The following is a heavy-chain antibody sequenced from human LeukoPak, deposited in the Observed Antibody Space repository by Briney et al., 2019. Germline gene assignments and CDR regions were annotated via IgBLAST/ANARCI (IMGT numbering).Heavy chain of an antibody. J-gene: IGHJ3*02. V-gene: IGHV3-21*01. CDR2: ISSSSSYI. CDR3: AREVAFDM. CDR1: GFTLSSYS. Sequence: GGSLRLSCAASGFTLSSYSMNWVRQAPGKGLEWVSFISSSSSYIYYADSVKARFTISRDNAKNSLYLQMNSLRAEDTAVYYCAREVAFDMWGQGTMVTVSA.